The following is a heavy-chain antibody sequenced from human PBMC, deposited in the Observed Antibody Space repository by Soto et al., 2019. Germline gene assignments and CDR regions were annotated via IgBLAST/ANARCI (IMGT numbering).Heavy chain of an antibody. CDR2: IWHDGSNK. V-gene: IGHV3-33*01. J-gene: IGHJ4*02. Sequence: QVQLVASGGGVVQPGRSLRLSCAASGFTFSSYGMHWVRQAPGKGLEWVAVIWHDGSNKYYAHAVKGRFTISRDNSKNTLYLQMTSMRAEDTAVYYCAISQRTVHSSFDYWGQGTLVTVCS. CDR3: AISQRTVHSSFDY. D-gene: IGHD1-1*01. CDR1: GFTFSSYG.